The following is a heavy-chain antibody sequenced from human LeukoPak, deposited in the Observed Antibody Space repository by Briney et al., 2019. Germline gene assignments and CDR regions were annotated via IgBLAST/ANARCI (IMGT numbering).Heavy chain of an antibody. J-gene: IGHJ3*02. CDR1: GFTFSSCV. V-gene: IGHV3-21*04. CDR2: ISSSSAYI. D-gene: IGHD1-26*01. Sequence: GGSLRLSCAASGFTFSSCVMNWVRQAPGKGLEWVSSISSSSAYIYYADSVKGRFTISRDNAKNSLYLQMNSLRAEDTAVYYCAKVRGSYSPTGAFDIWGQGTMVTVSS. CDR3: AKVRGSYSPTGAFDI.